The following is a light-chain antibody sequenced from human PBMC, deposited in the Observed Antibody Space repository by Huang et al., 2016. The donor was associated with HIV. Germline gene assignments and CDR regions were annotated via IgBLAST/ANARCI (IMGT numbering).Light chain of an antibody. Sequence: EVVMTQSPVTLSVSPGERATLSCRASQSVNNKLAWFQQKPGQAPRLLIHDASIRATGIPDRFSGGGSGTEVTLTISSLQSEDFAVYYCQQYNNWPPWTFGQGTKVEIK. CDR1: QSVNNK. CDR2: DAS. V-gene: IGKV3-15*01. CDR3: QQYNNWPPWT. J-gene: IGKJ1*01.